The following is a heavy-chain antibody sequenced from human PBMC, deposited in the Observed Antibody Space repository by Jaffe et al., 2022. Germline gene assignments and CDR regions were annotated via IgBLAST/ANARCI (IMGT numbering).Heavy chain of an antibody. D-gene: IGHD3-3*01. CDR1: GYTFTSYA. CDR3: ARDFEINYDFWSGRNRPPNWFDP. Sequence: QVQLVQSGSELKKPGASVKVSCKASGYTFTSYAMNWVRQAPGQGLEWMGWINTNTGNPTYAQGFTGRFVFSLDTSVSTAYLQISSLKAEDTAVYYCARDFEINYDFWSGRNRPPNWFDPWGQGTLVTVSS. V-gene: IGHV7-4-1*02. CDR2: INTNTGNP. J-gene: IGHJ5*02.